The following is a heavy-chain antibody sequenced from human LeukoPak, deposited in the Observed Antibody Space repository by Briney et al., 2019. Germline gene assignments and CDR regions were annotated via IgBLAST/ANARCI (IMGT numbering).Heavy chain of an antibody. CDR2: ISPGSDYT. V-gene: IGHV3-11*06. D-gene: IGHD5-12*01. J-gene: IGHJ4*02. CDR1: GFTFSGYF. CDR3: ATSGYSGYDPDY. Sequence: GGSLRLSCAASGFTFSGYFMNWIRQAPGKGLEWVSYISPGSDYTNYADSVKGRFTISRDNAKNSLYLQMHSLRAEDTVTYLCATSGYSGYDPDYWGQGTLVTVSS.